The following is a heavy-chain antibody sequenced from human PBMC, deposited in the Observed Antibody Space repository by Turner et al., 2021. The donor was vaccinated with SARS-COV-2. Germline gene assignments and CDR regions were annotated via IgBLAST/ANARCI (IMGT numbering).Heavy chain of an antibody. CDR1: GGSISSSSYY. J-gene: IGHJ6*02. V-gene: IGHV4-39*01. Sequence: QLQLQESGPGLVKPSETLSLTCTVSGGSISSSSYYWGWIRQPPGKGLEWIGSIYYGGSTYYNPSLKRRVTISGDTSKNQFSLKLSSVTAADTAVYYCAIAPNYYYGMDVWGQGTTVTVSS. CDR3: AIAPNYYYGMDV. CDR2: IYYGGST.